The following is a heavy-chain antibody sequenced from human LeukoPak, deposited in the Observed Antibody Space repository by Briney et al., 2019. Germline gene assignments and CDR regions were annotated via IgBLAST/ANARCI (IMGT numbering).Heavy chain of an antibody. V-gene: IGHV3-49*03. D-gene: IGHD3-10*01. CDR2: IRTKAYGETT. Sequence: GGSMRLSCTASGFTFGDYPMGWFRQAPGKGLEWLSYIRTKAYGETTEYAASVTGRFTISRDDSNSIAYLQMNSLKAEDTAFYYCTRAVRLSGDAFDIWGQGTMVTVSS. CDR3: TRAVRLSGDAFDI. J-gene: IGHJ3*02. CDR1: GFTFGDYP.